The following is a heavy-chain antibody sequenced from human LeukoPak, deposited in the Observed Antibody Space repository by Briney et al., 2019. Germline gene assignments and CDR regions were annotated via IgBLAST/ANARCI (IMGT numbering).Heavy chain of an antibody. CDR3: AREGYTSGWRFDY. CDR2: INLGNDSR. CDR1: GYTFTIHG. V-gene: IGHV1-3*03. D-gene: IGHD6-19*01. Sequence: ASVSVSYTASGYTFTIHGISWVGQAPGQRGEWMGWINLGNDSRKYSQDFKARVTITRDTSASTVYMELSGLRSEDMAVYYCAREGYTSGWRFDYWGQGTLLTVSS. J-gene: IGHJ4*02.